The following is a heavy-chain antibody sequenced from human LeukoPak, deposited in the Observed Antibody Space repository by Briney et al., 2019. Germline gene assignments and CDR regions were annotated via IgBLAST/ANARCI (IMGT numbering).Heavy chain of an antibody. D-gene: IGHD3-3*01. CDR1: GFTFRSYG. Sequence: PGGSLRLSCAASGFTFRSYGMHWVRQAPGEGLEWVAVISYDGSNKYYADSVKGRFTISRDNSKNTLYLQMNSLRAEDTAVYYCAKDRVVLGDYYYYYGMDVWGQGTTVTVSS. J-gene: IGHJ6*02. CDR3: AKDRVVLGDYYYYYGMDV. CDR2: ISYDGSNK. V-gene: IGHV3-30*18.